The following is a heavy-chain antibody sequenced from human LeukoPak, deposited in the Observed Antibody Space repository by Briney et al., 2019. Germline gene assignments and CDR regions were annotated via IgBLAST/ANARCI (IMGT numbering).Heavy chain of an antibody. D-gene: IGHD3-9*01. CDR3: ARSTGWVHYDILTGYPQYYMDV. CDR2: IYYSGST. V-gene: IGHV4-59*01. CDR1: GGSISSYY. Sequence: SETLSLACTVSGGSISSYYWSWIRQPPGKGLEWIGYIYYSGSTNYNPSLKSRVTISVDTSKNQFSLKLSSVTAADTAVYYCARSTGWVHYDILTGYPQYYMDVWGKGTTVTVSS. J-gene: IGHJ6*03.